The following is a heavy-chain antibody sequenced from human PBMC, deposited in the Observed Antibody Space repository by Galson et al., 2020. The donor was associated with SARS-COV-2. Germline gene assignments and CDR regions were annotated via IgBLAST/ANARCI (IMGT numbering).Heavy chain of an antibody. J-gene: IGHJ3*02. D-gene: IGHD1-1*01. Sequence: GESLKISCSASGFSFTKLAMHWVRQAPGKALEYISGITYDGVTTYYADSVKGRFTISRDNSKNTLYLQVSSLRDEDTAVYYCVKDENEGPLRHESFDMCGQGTMVTVSS. V-gene: IGHV3-64D*06. CDR3: VKDENEGPLRHESFDM. CDR2: ITYDGVTT. CDR1: GFSFTKLA.